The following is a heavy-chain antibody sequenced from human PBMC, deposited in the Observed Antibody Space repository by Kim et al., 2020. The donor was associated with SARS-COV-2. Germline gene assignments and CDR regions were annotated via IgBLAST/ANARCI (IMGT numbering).Heavy chain of an antibody. V-gene: IGHV3-21*01. Sequence: GGSLRLSCAASGFTFSSYSMNWVRQAPGKGLEWVSSISSSSYTYYADSVKGRFTISRDNAKNSLYLQMNSLRAEDTAVYYCARDNYVWGSYRYWGSNWFDPWGQGTLVTVSS. CDR1: GFTFSSYS. CDR2: ISSSSYT. D-gene: IGHD3-16*02. J-gene: IGHJ5*02. CDR3: ARDNYVWGSYRYWGSNWFDP.